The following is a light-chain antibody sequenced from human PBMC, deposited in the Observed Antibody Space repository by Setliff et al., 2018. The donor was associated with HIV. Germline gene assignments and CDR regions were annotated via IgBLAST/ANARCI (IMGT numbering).Light chain of an antibody. V-gene: IGLV1-44*01. CDR2: STY. CDR3: ATWDDNLNGYV. CDR1: TSNVGDNA. J-gene: IGLJ1*01. Sequence: QSVLTQPPSASGAPGQRVTISCSGSTSNVGDNAVTWYQQVPGTAPKLLIFSTYLRPSGVPDRFSGSKSGTSASLAIGGLHSDDEGNYYCATWDDNLNGYVFGTGTKGTVL.